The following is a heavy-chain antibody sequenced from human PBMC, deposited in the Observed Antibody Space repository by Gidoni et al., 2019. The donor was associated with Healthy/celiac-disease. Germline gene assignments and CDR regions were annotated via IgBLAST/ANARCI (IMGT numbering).Heavy chain of an antibody. CDR3: ARDYPYYDILTGYLGEYYFDY. J-gene: IGHJ4*02. CDR1: GGTFSIYA. Sequence: QFQLVHSGAEVKKPGSSVKVSCKASGGTFSIYAIRWVRQAPGQGLEWMGRIIPILGIANYAQKCKGRVTITADKSTSTDYMELSSLRSEDTAVYYCARDYPYYDILTGYLGEYYFDYWGQGTLVTVSS. V-gene: IGHV1-69*04. D-gene: IGHD3-9*01. CDR2: IIPILGIA.